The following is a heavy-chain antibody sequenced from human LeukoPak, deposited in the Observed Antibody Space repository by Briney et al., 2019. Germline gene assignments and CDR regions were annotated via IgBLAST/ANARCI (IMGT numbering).Heavy chain of an antibody. V-gene: IGHV1-69*06. Sequence: ASVKVSCKASGGTFSSYAISWVRQAPGQGLEWMGGIIPIFGTANYAQKFQGRVTMTEDTSTDTAYMELSSLRSEDTAVYYCATGNPGGPEYFQHWGQGTLVTVSS. D-gene: IGHD3-10*01. CDR1: GGTFSSYA. CDR3: ATGNPGGPEYFQH. J-gene: IGHJ1*01. CDR2: IIPIFGTA.